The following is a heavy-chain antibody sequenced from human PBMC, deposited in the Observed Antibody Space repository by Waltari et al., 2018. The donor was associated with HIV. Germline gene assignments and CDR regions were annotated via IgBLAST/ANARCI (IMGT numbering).Heavy chain of an antibody. J-gene: IGHJ4*02. D-gene: IGHD6-19*01. Sequence: QVQLQESGPGLVKPSQTLSLTCTVSGGSISSGSYYWSWIRQPAGKGLEWIGRIYTSGSTNYNPSLKSRVTISVDTSKNQFSLKLSSVTAADTAVYYCAREKPPIAVAGTIFDYWGQGTLVTVSS. V-gene: IGHV4-61*02. CDR2: IYTSGST. CDR1: GGSISSGSYY. CDR3: AREKPPIAVAGTIFDY.